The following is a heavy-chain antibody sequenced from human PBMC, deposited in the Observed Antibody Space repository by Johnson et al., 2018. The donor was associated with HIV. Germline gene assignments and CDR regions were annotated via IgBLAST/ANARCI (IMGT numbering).Heavy chain of an antibody. V-gene: IGHV3-30*19. CDR3: ARSVGYCSGGSCSPDAFDI. CDR1: GFTFSSYG. Sequence: VQLVESGGGVVQPGGSLRLSCAASGFTFSSYGMHWVRQAPGKGLEWVAVISYDGSNKYYADSVKGRFTISRDNSKNTLYLQMNSLRAEDTAVYYCARSVGYCSGGSCSPDAFDIWGQGTMVTVSS. CDR2: ISYDGSNK. J-gene: IGHJ3*02. D-gene: IGHD2-15*01.